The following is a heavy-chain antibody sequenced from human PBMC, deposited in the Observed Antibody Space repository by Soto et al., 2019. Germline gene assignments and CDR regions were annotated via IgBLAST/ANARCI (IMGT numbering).Heavy chain of an antibody. Sequence: SVKVSCKASGGTFSSYAISWVRQAPGQGLEWMGGIIPIFGTANYAQKFQGRVTITADESTSTAYMELSSLRSEDTAVYYCARDKSSHYYDSSGYWSPWGQRTLVTGSS. CDR1: GGTFSSYA. CDR3: ARDKSSHYYDSSGYWSP. V-gene: IGHV1-69*13. D-gene: IGHD3-22*01. J-gene: IGHJ5*02. CDR2: IIPIFGTA.